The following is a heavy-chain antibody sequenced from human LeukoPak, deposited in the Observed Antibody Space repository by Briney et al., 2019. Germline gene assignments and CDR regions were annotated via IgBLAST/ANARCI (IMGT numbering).Heavy chain of an antibody. CDR3: ARIRTHCGGDCYPFDY. CDR2: IYSDGST. J-gene: IGHJ4*02. V-gene: IGHV3-66*01. D-gene: IGHD2-21*02. Sequence: PGGSLRLSCAASGFSVSSNYMTWVRQAPRKGLEWVSAIYSDGSTHYADSVKGRFTISRDNSKNMVDLQMNSLRAEDTAVYYCARIRTHCGGDCYPFDYWGQGSQVTVSS. CDR1: GFSVSSNY.